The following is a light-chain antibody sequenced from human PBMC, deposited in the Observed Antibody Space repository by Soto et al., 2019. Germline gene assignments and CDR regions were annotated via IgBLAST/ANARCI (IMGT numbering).Light chain of an antibody. V-gene: IGKV3-11*01. Sequence: EIVLTQSPATLSLSPGEGATLSCRASQSVSSYLAWYHQKPGQAPRLLIYDASNRATGIPTRFSGSESGTDFTLTISSLEPEDFAVYYCLQSSNWPLPFGGGTKVEIK. CDR1: QSVSSY. CDR2: DAS. J-gene: IGKJ4*01. CDR3: LQSSNWPLP.